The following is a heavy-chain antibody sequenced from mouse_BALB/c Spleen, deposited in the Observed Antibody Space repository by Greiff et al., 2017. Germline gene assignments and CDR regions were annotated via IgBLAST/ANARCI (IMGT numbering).Heavy chain of an antibody. Sequence: EVKLVESGGGLVQPGGSLKLSCAASGFAFSSYDMTWVRQTPEKRLEWVAYISSGGGSTYYPDTVKGRFTISRDNAKNTLYLQMSSLKSEDTAMYYCARRDYGYRYFDYWGQGTTLTVSS. CDR1: GFAFSSYD. CDR2: ISSGGGST. J-gene: IGHJ2*01. V-gene: IGHV5-12-1*01. D-gene: IGHD1-2*01. CDR3: ARRDYGYRYFDY.